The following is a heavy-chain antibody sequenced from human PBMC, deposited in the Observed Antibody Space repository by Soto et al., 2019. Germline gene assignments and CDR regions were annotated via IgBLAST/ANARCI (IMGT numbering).Heavy chain of an antibody. J-gene: IGHJ4*02. Sequence: QVQLQESGPGLLEPSGTLSLTCAVSGGSISSGNWWSWVRQPPGKGLEWIGEIHHSGSTSHNASLKTRVTKSVDIAKCQVSLQLSSVTGADTAVYHCAHNGYYGIENWGQGTLVTVSS. D-gene: IGHD3-22*01. CDR1: GGSISSGNW. CDR2: IHHSGST. V-gene: IGHV4-4*02. CDR3: AHNGYYGIEN.